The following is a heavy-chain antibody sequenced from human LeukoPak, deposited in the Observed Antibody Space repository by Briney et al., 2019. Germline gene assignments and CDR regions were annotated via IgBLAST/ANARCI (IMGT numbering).Heavy chain of an antibody. CDR2: VGGGNSIT. CDR1: GFTFSSYG. J-gene: IGHJ4*02. CDR3: AKGFWRYLDY. Sequence: PGGSLRLSCAASGFTFSSYGMRWVRQAPGKGLEWVSAVGGGNSITYYTDVVKGRFTISRDNSKNTVYLQMNSLRAEDTAIYYCAKGFWRYLDYWGQGTLVTVSS. V-gene: IGHV3-23*01. D-gene: IGHD1-1*01.